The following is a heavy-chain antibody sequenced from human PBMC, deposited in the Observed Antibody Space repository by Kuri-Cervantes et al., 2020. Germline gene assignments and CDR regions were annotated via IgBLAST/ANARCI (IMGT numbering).Heavy chain of an antibody. V-gene: IGHV4-59*12. CDR1: GGSISTYY. D-gene: IGHD3-22*01. CDR2: IYHSGST. CDR3: ARRGGSGYYRTRPFDY. J-gene: IGHJ4*02. Sequence: GSLRLSCTVSGGSISTYYWSWIRQPPGKGLEWIGYIYHSGSTNHNPSLKSRVTISVDTSKNQFSLKLSSVTAADTAVYYCARRGGSGYYRTRPFDYWGQGTLVTVSS.